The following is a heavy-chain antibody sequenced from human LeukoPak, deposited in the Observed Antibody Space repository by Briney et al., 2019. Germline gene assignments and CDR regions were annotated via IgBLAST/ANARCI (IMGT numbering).Heavy chain of an antibody. CDR3: ARERITMVRGVPDY. V-gene: IGHV1-2*02. J-gene: IGHJ4*02. D-gene: IGHD3-10*01. CDR1: GYTFTGYY. CDR2: INPNSGGT. Sequence: ASVTVSCKASGYTFTGYYMHWVRQAPGQGLEWMGWINPNSGGTNYAQKFQGRVTMTRDTSISTAYMELSRLRSDDTAVYYCARERITMVRGVPDYWGQGTLVTVSS.